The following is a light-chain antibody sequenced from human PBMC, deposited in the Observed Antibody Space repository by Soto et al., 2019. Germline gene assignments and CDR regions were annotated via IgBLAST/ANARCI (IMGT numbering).Light chain of an antibody. J-gene: IGKJ1*01. CDR3: QQYNSYPWT. V-gene: IGKV1-5*01. CDR1: QRIVVG. Sequence: DIQMTQSPSTLSASVGDRVNITCRASQRIVVGLAWYQQKVGKAPKLLIYDASNLESGAPSRFSSSGSGTEFTLTISSLQPDDFATYYCQQYNSYPWTFGQGTKVEIK. CDR2: DAS.